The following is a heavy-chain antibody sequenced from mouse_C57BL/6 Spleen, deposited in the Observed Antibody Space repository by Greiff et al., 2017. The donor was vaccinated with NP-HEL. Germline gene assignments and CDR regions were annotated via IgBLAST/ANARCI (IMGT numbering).Heavy chain of an antibody. CDR2: ISSGGSYT. CDR1: GFTFSSYG. Sequence: EVKLVESGGDLVKPGGSLKLSCAASGFTFSSYGMSWVRQTPDKRLEWVATISSGGSYTYYPDSVKGRFTISRDNAKNTLYLQMSSLKSEDTAMYYCARHGSNSYAMDYWGQGTSVTVSS. D-gene: IGHD2-5*01. CDR3: ARHGSNSYAMDY. V-gene: IGHV5-6*01. J-gene: IGHJ4*01.